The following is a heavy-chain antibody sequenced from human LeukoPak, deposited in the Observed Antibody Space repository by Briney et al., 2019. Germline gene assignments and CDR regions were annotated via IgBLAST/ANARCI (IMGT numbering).Heavy chain of an antibody. J-gene: IGHJ4*02. CDR3: ASESLTPHRFDY. V-gene: IGHV3-53*01. CDR2: IYSGGST. CDR1: GFTVSSNY. Sequence: GGSLRLSCAASGFTVSSNYMSWVRQAPGKGLEWVSIIYSGGSTYYADSAKGRFTISRDSSKNTLYLQMNSLRAEDTAVYYCASESLTPHRFDYWGQGTLVTVSS.